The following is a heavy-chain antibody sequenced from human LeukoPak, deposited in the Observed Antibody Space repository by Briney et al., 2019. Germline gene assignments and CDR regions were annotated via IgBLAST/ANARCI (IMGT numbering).Heavy chain of an antibody. J-gene: IGHJ4*02. CDR3: ANEIRPNDY. CDR2: ISISGDTT. D-gene: IGHD4-17*01. Sequence: QPGGSLRLSCGASGFTFSSHAMTWVRQAPGKGLEWVSAISISGDTTYYADAVKDRFTISRDNSKNTVYLQMNSLRAEDTAVYYCANEIRPNDYWGQGTLVTVSS. V-gene: IGHV3-23*01. CDR1: GFTFSSHA.